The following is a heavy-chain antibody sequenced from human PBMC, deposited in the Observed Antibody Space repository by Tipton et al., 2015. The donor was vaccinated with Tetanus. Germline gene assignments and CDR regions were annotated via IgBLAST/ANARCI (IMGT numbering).Heavy chain of an antibody. Sequence: SLRLSCAASGFTFRSSWMSWVRQAPGKGLEWVANIKPDGSDKYYSDSVKGRLTISRDNAKNSVSLQMSGLRAEDAATYYCFGGDYLGWGQGTLVVVSS. CDR1: GFTFRSSW. V-gene: IGHV3-7*01. J-gene: IGHJ4*02. CDR2: IKPDGSDK. D-gene: IGHD4/OR15-4a*01. CDR3: FGGDYLG.